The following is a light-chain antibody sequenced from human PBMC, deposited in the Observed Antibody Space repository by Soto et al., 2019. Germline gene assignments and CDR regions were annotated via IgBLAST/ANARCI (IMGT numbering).Light chain of an antibody. CDR2: EVT. V-gene: IGLV2-14*01. CDR1: ASDVAAYNY. J-gene: IGLJ2*01. Sequence: QSGLTQPASVSGSPGQSITISCTGTASDVAAYNYVSWYQQHPGKAPKLIIYEVTNRPSGVSNRFSGSKSGNTASLAISGLQAEDEADYYCAAYTSSSTLEVFGGGTKLTVL. CDR3: AAYTSSSTLEV.